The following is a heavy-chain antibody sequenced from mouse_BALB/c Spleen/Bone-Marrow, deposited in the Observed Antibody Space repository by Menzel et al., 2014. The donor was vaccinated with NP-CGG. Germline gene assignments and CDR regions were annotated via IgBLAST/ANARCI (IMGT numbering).Heavy chain of an antibody. J-gene: IGHJ3*01. D-gene: IGHD2-4*01. CDR2: ISGDGRYT. CDR1: GFSFSNYG. V-gene: IGHV5-9-2*01. Sequence: EVKLVESGGGLVKSGGSLKLSCAASGFSFSNYGMSWVRQTPEKRLEWVATISGDGRYTFYSDSVKGRFTISSDNAKNNLYLQLSSLRSEDTALYYCARHAYYDQTEVSFVYWGQGTLVTVSA. CDR3: ARHAYYDQTEVSFVY.